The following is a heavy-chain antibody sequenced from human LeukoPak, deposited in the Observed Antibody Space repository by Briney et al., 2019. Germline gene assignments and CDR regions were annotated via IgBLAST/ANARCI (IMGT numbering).Heavy chain of an antibody. CDR3: AKHMRATNTYSFFGLDV. Sequence: GGSLRLSCAATGFTFKDYGMQWVRQPPGKGLEWVPSINWNGGGTDYADSVKGRFTISRDNAKNSLYLQLSSLRPEDTALYYCAKHMRATNTYSFFGLDVWGQGTTVTVSS. D-gene: IGHD1-26*01. CDR1: GFTFKDYG. J-gene: IGHJ6*02. CDR2: INWNGGGT. V-gene: IGHV3-9*01.